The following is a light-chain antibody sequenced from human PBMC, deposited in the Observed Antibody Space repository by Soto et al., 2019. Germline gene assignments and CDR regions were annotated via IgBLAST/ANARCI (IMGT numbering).Light chain of an antibody. CDR1: QTVRNN. CDR2: GAS. J-gene: IGKJ1*01. V-gene: IGKV3-15*01. Sequence: EFVLTQSPGTLSLSPGERATLSCRASQTVRNNYLAWYQQKPGQAPRLLIYGASTRATGIPARFSGSGSGTEFTLTISSLQSEDFAAYFCQQYNIWPQTFGQGTKWIS. CDR3: QQYNIWPQT.